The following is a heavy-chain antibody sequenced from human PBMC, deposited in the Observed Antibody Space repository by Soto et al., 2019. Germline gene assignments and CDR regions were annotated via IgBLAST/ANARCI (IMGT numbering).Heavy chain of an antibody. CDR1: GDTVTKYG. D-gene: IGHD6-19*01. V-gene: IGHV1-18*01. Sequence: QVPLVQSGGEVKKPGASVKVSCKASGDTVTKYGISWVQQAPGQGLEWLGWISFYNGHTNYALKFQDRITFTPDTSTSTASMELRSLTSDDTAVYYWASATSIAVAGKETWGQGTLVSVSS. CDR2: ISFYNGHT. J-gene: IGHJ4*02. CDR3: ASATSIAVAGKET.